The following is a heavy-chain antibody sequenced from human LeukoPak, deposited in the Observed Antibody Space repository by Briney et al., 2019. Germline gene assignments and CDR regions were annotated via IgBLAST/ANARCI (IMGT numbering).Heavy chain of an antibody. CDR2: IYYSGST. Sequence: PSETLSLTCTVSGGSISSYYWSWIRQPPGKGLEWIGYIYYSGSTNYNPSLKSRVTISVDTSKNQFSLKLSSVTAADTAVYYRARLPGYYYYYMDVWGKGTTVTVSS. V-gene: IGHV4-59*01. CDR3: ARLPGYYYYYMDV. J-gene: IGHJ6*03. CDR1: GGSISSYY.